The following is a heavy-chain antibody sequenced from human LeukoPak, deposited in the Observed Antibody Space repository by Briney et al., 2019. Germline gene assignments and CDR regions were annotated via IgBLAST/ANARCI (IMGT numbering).Heavy chain of an antibody. D-gene: IGHD6-13*01. CDR1: GFSFSSYW. V-gene: IGHV3-7*01. CDR2: INLYGSEK. CDR3: ARDHGFGYTSPNDY. J-gene: IGHJ4*02. Sequence: GGSLRLSCAASGFSFSSYWMTWIRQAPGKGLEWVANINLYGSEKYYVDSVKGRFTISRDNAKNSLYLRMNSLRADDTAVYFCARDHGFGYTSPNDYWGQGTLVTVSS.